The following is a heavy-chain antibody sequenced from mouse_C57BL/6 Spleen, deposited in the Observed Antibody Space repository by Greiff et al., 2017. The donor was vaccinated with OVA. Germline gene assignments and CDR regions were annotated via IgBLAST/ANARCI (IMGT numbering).Heavy chain of an antibody. CDR2: ISGGGGNT. Sequence: EVQGVESGGGLVKPGGSLKLSCAASGFTFSSYTMSWVRQTPEKRLEWVATISGGGGNTYYPDSVKGRFTISSDNAKNTLYLQMSSLRSEDTALYYCARPLLRYYYFDYWGQGTTLTVSS. J-gene: IGHJ2*01. D-gene: IGHD1-1*01. V-gene: IGHV5-9*01. CDR1: GFTFSSYT. CDR3: ARPLLRYYYFDY.